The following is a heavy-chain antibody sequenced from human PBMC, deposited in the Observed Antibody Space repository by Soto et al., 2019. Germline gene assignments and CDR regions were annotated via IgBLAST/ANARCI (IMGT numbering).Heavy chain of an antibody. V-gene: IGHV6-1*01. CDR3: ARDVVAVAGTYYYYYGMDV. Sequence: SQTLSLPCAISGDSVSSNSAAWNWIRQSPSRGLEWLGRTYYRSKWYNDYAVSVKSRITINPDTSKNQFSLQLNSVTPEDTAVYYCARDVVAVAGTYYYYYGMDVWGQGTTVTVSS. D-gene: IGHD6-19*01. J-gene: IGHJ6*02. CDR1: GDSVSSNSAA. CDR2: TYYRSKWYN.